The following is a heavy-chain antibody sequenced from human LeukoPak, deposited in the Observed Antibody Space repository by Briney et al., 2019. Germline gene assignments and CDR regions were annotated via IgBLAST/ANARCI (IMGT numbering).Heavy chain of an antibody. D-gene: IGHD5-12*01. CDR3: TRWIEVLSSFDP. J-gene: IGHJ5*02. CDR1: GFTLSRSA. CDR2: MSSDGSNA. Sequence: AGGSLRLSCAASGFTLSRSAMHWVRQAPGKGLEWVALMSSDGSNAHYEDSVRGRFTISRDSSNTRLYLQMNSLRLDDSAVYYCTRWIEVLSSFDPWGQGTLVTVSS. V-gene: IGHV3-30*04.